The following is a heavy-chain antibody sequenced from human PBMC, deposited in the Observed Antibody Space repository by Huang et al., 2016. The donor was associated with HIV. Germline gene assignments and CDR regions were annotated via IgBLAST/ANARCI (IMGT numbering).Heavy chain of an antibody. J-gene: IGHJ3*02. CDR3: ARAGVFEI. Sequence: EEHLVESGGGLVQPGGSLRLSCEASGFKFSNYGMQWVCQAPGKGVMRVARIKSDGRTTDYADSVKGQFTIARDDATNTLHLQMSGRTVEDTAIYYCARAGVFEIWGQGTVVTVSS. V-gene: IGHV3-74*01. D-gene: IGHD2-8*01. CDR2: IKSDGRTT. CDR1: GFKFSNYG.